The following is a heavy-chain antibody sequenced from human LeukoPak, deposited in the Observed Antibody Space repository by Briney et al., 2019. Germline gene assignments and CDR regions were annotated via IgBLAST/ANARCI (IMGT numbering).Heavy chain of an antibody. Sequence: GGSLRLSCAGIGFTFSTYAMHWVRQAPGKGLEWVATRSSDGNSKNYADSVKGRFTISRDNSKNTLYLQMNSLRAEDTAVYYCAKDRNYYGSGSYYKKDDYWGQGTLATVSS. J-gene: IGHJ4*02. CDR2: RSSDGNSK. CDR1: GFTFSTYA. V-gene: IGHV3-30*04. CDR3: AKDRNYYGSGSYYKKDDY. D-gene: IGHD3-10*01.